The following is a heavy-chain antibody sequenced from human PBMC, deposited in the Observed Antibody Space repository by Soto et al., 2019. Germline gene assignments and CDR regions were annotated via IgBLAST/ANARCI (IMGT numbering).Heavy chain of an antibody. J-gene: IGHJ6*02. Sequence: GGSLRLSCAASGFTFSSYAMHWVRQAPGKGLEWVAVISYDGSNKYYADSVKGRFTISRDNSKNTLYLQMNSLRAEDTAVYYCARAHSGSYPGYYYYYGMDVWGQGTTVTVSS. CDR3: ARAHSGSYPGYYYYYGMDV. CDR2: ISYDGSNK. D-gene: IGHD1-26*01. V-gene: IGHV3-30-3*01. CDR1: GFTFSSYA.